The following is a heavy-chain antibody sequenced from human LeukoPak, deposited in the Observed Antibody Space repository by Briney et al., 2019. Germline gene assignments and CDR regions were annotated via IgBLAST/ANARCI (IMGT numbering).Heavy chain of an antibody. V-gene: IGHV3-23*01. Sequence: GGSLRLSCAASGFTFSSYAMSWVRQAPGKGLEWVSAISGSGGSTYYADSVKGRFTISRDNAKNSLYLQMNSLRAEDTAVYYCASTRGGHLYWGQGTLVTVSS. CDR3: ASTRGGHLY. CDR2: ISGSGGST. D-gene: IGHD2-8*01. CDR1: GFTFSSYA. J-gene: IGHJ4*02.